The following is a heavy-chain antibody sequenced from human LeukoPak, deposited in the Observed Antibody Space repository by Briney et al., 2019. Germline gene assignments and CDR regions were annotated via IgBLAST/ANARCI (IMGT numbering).Heavy chain of an antibody. V-gene: IGHV3-11*04. CDR3: ARDGSSSWSNPFDY. CDR2: ISSSGSTI. D-gene: IGHD6-13*01. J-gene: IGHJ4*02. CDR1: GFTFSDYY. Sequence: GGSLRLSCAASGFTFSDYYMSWIRQAPGKGLEWVSYISSSGSTIYYADSVKGRFTISRDNSKNTLYLQMNSLRAEDTAVYYCARDGSSSWSNPFDYWGQGTLVTVSS.